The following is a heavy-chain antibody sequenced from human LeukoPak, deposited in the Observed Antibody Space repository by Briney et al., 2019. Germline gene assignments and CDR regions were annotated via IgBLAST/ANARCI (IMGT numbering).Heavy chain of an antibody. V-gene: IGHV1-8*01. D-gene: IGHD3-9*01. CDR3: ARDEHVLRYFDRSLRGYYYYGMDV. CDR1: GYTFTSYD. Sequence: ASVKVSCKASGYTFTSYDINWVRQATGQGLEWMGWMNPNSGNTGYAQKFQGRVTMTRNTSISTAYMELSSLRSEDTAVYYCARDEHVLRYFDRSLRGYYYYGMDVWGQGTTVTVSS. CDR2: MNPNSGNT. J-gene: IGHJ6*02.